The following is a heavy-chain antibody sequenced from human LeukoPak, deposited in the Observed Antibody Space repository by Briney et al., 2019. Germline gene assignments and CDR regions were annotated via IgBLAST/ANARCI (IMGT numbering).Heavy chain of an antibody. V-gene: IGHV4-38-2*02. J-gene: IGHJ4*02. CDR3: VRDSFGYSSSWFQY. CDR2: IYHSGST. CDR1: GYSISSGYY. Sequence: SETLSLTCTVSGYSISSGYYWGWIRQPPGKGLEWIGNIYHSGSTYYKPSLKSRVTISVDTSKNQFSLKLSSVTAADTAVYYCVRDSFGYSSSWFQYWGQGTLVTVSS. D-gene: IGHD6-13*01.